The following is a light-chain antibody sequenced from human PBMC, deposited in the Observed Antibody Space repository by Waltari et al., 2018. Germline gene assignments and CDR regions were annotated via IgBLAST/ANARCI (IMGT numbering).Light chain of an antibody. V-gene: IGKV1-39*01. CDR2: AAS. CDR3: QQSYSIPYT. CDR1: QSISTS. J-gene: IGKJ2*01. Sequence: IQMTQSPSSLSASVGDRVTITCRASQSISTSLNWYQQIPGKAPKLLIYAASSFQSGVPSRFSGSGSGTDFTLTISSLQPEDFATYYCQQSYSIPYTFGQGTKLEIK.